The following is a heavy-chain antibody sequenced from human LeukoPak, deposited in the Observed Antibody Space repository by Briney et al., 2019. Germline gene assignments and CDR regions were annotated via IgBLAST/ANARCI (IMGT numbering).Heavy chain of an antibody. CDR2: INPNSGGT. CDR3: ARGGSSWYFGRYYYYYMDV. D-gene: IGHD6-13*01. J-gene: IGHJ6*03. V-gene: IGHV1-2*02. Sequence: ASVTVSCTASGYTFTVYYMHWVRQAPGQGLEWMGWINPNSGGTNYAQKFQGRVTMTRDTSISTAYMELSRLRSDDTAVYYCARGGSSWYFGRYYYYYMDVWGKGTTVTVSS. CDR1: GYTFTVYY.